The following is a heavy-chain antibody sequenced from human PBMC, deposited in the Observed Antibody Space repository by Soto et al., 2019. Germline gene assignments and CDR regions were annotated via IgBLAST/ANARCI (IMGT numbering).Heavy chain of an antibody. D-gene: IGHD6-19*01. CDR1: GYIFTSYW. V-gene: IGHV5-51*01. Sequence: GESLKISYKGSGYIFTSYWIGWVRQMPGKGLEWMGIISPDDSDTRYSTSYQGQVTISAKNSISTAYLQWSSRKASDTAKYYCARHPGSSIGWFNYYSYGMDVWGQGTTVPLSS. CDR3: ARHPGSSIGWFNYYSYGMDV. CDR2: ISPDDSDT. J-gene: IGHJ6*02.